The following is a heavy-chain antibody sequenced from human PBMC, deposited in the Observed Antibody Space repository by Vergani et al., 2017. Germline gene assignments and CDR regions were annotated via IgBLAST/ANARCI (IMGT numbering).Heavy chain of an antibody. J-gene: IGHJ4*02. CDR3: ARQCSEGHYGSGSYYSPHDDY. CDR1: GYSFTSYW. Sequence: EVQLVQSGAEVKKPGESLRISCKGSGYSFTSYWISWVRQMPGKGLEWMGRIDPSDSYTNYSPSFQGHVTISADKSISTAYLQWSSLKASDTAMYYCARQCSEGHYGSGSYYSPHDDYWGQGTLVTVSS. V-gene: IGHV5-10-1*01. CDR2: IDPSDSYT. D-gene: IGHD3-10*01.